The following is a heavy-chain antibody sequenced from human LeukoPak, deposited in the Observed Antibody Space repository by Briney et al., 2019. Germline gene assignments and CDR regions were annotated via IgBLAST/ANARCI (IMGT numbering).Heavy chain of an antibody. Sequence: GGSLRLSCAASRFTFSSSWMSWVRQAPGKGLECVANIKQDGSEKNYVDSVKGRFTISRDNAKNSLYLQMNSLRAEDAAVYYCTPYSSSSGSFQHWGQGTLVTVSS. V-gene: IGHV3-7*01. CDR1: RFTFSSSW. CDR2: IKQDGSEK. D-gene: IGHD6-6*01. CDR3: TPYSSSSGSFQH. J-gene: IGHJ1*01.